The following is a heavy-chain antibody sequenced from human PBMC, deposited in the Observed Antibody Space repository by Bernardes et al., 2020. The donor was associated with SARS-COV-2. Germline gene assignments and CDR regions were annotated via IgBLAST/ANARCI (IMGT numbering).Heavy chain of an antibody. V-gene: IGHV4-34*01. CDR3: ARGLTTGSWFGELPANYYYYGMDV. J-gene: IGHJ6*02. CDR2: INHSGST. D-gene: IGHD3-10*01. Sequence: SETLSLTCAVYGGSFSGYYWSWIRQPPGKGLEWIGEINHSGSTNYNPSLKSRVAISVDTSKNQFSLKLSSVTAADTAVYYCARGLTTGSWFGELPANYYYYGMDVWGQGTTVTVSS. CDR1: GGSFSGYY.